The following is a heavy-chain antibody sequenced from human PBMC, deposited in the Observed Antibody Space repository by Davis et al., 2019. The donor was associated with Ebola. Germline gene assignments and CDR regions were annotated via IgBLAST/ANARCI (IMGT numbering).Heavy chain of an antibody. CDR3: ARAFTVTPFDY. Sequence: GESLKISCAASGFTFSSYWMSWVRQAPGKGLEWVANIKQDGSEKYYVDSVKGRFTISRDNAKNSLYLQMNSLRAEDTAVYYCARAFTVTPFDYWGQGTLVTVSS. V-gene: IGHV3-7*01. D-gene: IGHD4-17*01. J-gene: IGHJ4*02. CDR2: IKQDGSEK. CDR1: GFTFSSYW.